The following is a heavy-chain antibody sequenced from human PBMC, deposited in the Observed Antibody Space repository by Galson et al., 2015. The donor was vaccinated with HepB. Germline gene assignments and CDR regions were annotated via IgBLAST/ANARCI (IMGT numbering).Heavy chain of an antibody. J-gene: IGHJ4*02. CDR1: GFTFSTYS. CDR2: ISSSSATI. D-gene: IGHD1-26*01. V-gene: IGHV3-48*02. CDR3: AREGRSVGAHFDY. Sequence: SLRLSCAASGFTFSTYSINWVRQAPGKGLEWISHISSSSATISYADSVKGRFTISRDNAKNSLYLQMNSLRDEDTAMYYCAREGRSVGAHFDYWGQGTLVTVSS.